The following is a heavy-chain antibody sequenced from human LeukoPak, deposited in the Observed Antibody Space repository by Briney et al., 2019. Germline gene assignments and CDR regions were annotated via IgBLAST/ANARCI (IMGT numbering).Heavy chain of an antibody. CDR2: IIPIFGTA. V-gene: IGHV1-69*06. CDR1: GGTFSSYA. CDR3: ARAPPYRGSWRFDP. J-gene: IGHJ5*02. D-gene: IGHD6-13*01. Sequence: ASVKVSCKASGGTFSSYAISWVRQAPGQGLEWMGGIIPIFGTANYAQKFQGRVTITADKSTSTAYMELSSLRSEDTAVYYCARAPPYRGSWRFDPWGQGTLVTVSS.